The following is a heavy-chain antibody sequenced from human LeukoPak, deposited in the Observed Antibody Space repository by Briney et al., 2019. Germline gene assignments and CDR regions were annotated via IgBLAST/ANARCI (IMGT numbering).Heavy chain of an antibody. CDR2: IYYSGST. Sequence: SETLSLTCTVSGGSISSYYWSWIRQPLGKGLEWIGYIYYSGSTNYNPSLKSRVTISVDTSKNQFSLKLSSVTAADTAVYYCARMTGAPGWFDPWGQGTLVAVSS. J-gene: IGHJ5*02. CDR3: ARMTGAPGWFDP. V-gene: IGHV4-59*01. D-gene: IGHD3-9*01. CDR1: GGSISSYY.